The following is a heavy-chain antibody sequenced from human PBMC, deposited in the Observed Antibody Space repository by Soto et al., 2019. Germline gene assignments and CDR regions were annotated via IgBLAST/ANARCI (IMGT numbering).Heavy chain of an antibody. CDR3: AKGIPSDFIVVVPAAAGLDY. V-gene: IGHV3-23*01. CDR2: ISGSGGST. CDR1: GFTFSSYA. J-gene: IGHJ4*02. Sequence: GGSLRLSCAASGFTFSSYAMSWVRQAPGKGLEWVSAISGSGGSTYYADSVKGRFTISRDNSKNTLYLQMNSLRAEDTAVYYCAKGIPSDFIVVVPAAAGLDYWGQGTLVTVSS. D-gene: IGHD2-2*01.